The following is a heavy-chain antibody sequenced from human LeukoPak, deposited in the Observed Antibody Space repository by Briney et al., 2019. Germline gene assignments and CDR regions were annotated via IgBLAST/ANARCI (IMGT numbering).Heavy chain of an antibody. CDR2: IYYSGST. J-gene: IGHJ3*01. Sequence: SETLSLTCTVSGGSVSSGSYHWSWIRQPPGKGLEWIGYIYYSGSTNYNPSLKSRVTISVDTSKNQFSLKLSSVTAADTAVYYCARVPGGGTAANWGQGTMVTVSS. CDR1: GGSVSSGSYH. V-gene: IGHV4-61*01. CDR3: ARVPGGGTAAN. D-gene: IGHD1-7*01.